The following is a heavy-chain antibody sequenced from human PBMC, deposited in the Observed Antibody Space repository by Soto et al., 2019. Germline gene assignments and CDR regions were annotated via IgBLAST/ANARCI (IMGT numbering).Heavy chain of an antibody. CDR3: TTQTYCGGDCYFGYFDY. D-gene: IGHD2-21*01. V-gene: IGHV3-15*01. CDR1: GFTFSNAW. Sequence: EVQLVASGGGLVKPGGSLRLSCAASGFTFSNAWMSWVRQAPGKGLEWVGRIKSKTDGGTTDYAAPVKGRFTISRDDSKNTLYLQMNSLKTKDTAVYYCTTQTYCGGDCYFGYFDYWGQGTLVTVSS. J-gene: IGHJ4*02. CDR2: IKSKTDGGTT.